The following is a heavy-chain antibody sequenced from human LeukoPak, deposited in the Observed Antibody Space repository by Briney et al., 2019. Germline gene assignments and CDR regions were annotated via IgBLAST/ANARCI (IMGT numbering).Heavy chain of an antibody. V-gene: IGHV1-69*02. D-gene: IGHD3/OR15-3a*01. CDR1: GGTFSGYT. CDR2: IIPILGIA. J-gene: IGHJ6*02. Sequence: ASVKVSCKASGGTFSGYTICWVRQAPGQGLEWMGRIIPILGIANYAQKRESRVTITADKSTSTAYRELSSLRSEETALYYCARVGTGYDYGMDVWGQGTTVTVSS. CDR3: ARVGTGYDYGMDV.